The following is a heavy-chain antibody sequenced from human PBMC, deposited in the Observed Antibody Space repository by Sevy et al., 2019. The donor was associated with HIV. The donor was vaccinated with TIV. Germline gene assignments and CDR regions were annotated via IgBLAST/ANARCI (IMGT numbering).Heavy chain of an antibody. D-gene: IGHD3-10*01. J-gene: IGHJ3*01. Sequence: GGSLRLSCTASGFSFSTYMMNWVRQAPGKGLEWVASICYSSNYIYYADSLKGRFTISRDNAKNSLFLQMNSLRAEDTAVYYCARPYGSGSWEAFDVWGQGTMVTVSS. CDR3: ARPYGSGSWEAFDV. V-gene: IGHV3-21*01. CDR2: ICYSSNYI. CDR1: GFSFSTYM.